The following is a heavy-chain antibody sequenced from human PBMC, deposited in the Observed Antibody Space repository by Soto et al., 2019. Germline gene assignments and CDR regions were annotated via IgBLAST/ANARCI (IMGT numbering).Heavy chain of an antibody. J-gene: IGHJ3*02. CDR1: GGSISSYY. D-gene: IGHD7-27*01. CDR3: ARSPQLGIGAFDI. CDR2: IYYSGST. Sequence: SETLSLTCTVSGGSISSYYWSWIRQPPGKGLEWIGYIYYSGSTNYNPSLKSRVTISVDTSKNQFSLKLSSVTAADTAVYYCARSPQLGIGAFDIWGQGTMVTVSS. V-gene: IGHV4-59*08.